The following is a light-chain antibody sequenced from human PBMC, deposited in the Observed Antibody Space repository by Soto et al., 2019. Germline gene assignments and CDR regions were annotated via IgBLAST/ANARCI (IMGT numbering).Light chain of an antibody. CDR3: QQRSNWPPIT. J-gene: IGKJ5*01. Sequence: EIVLTQSPVTLSLSPGERATLSCRASQSISSSYLAWYQQRPGQAPRLLIYAASSRATGIPDRFSGGGSATDFTLTISSLEPEDFAVYYCQQRSNWPPITFGQGTRLEIK. V-gene: IGKV3D-20*02. CDR1: QSISSSY. CDR2: AAS.